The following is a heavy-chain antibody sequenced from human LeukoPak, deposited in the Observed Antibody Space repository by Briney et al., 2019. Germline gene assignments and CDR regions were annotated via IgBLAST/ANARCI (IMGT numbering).Heavy chain of an antibody. Sequence: SETLSLTCVVFGESLSGYYWSWIPQPPGMGLEWIGEINHSGSTNYNPSLKSRVTISVDTSKNQFSLKLNSVTAADTAIYYCARGVYNSSSLSGWFDPWGQGSLVTVSS. CDR1: GESLSGYY. J-gene: IGHJ5*02. D-gene: IGHD6-6*01. CDR2: INHSGST. CDR3: ARGVYNSSSLSGWFDP. V-gene: IGHV4-34*01.